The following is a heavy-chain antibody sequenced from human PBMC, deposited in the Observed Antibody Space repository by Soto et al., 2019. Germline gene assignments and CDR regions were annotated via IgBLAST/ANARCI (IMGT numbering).Heavy chain of an antibody. V-gene: IGHV3-15*01. CDR1: GFTFSNAW. Sequence: EVQLVESGGGLVKPGGSLRLSCAASGFTFSNAWMSWVRQAPGKGLEWVGRIKSKTDGGTTDYAAPVKGRFTISRDDSKNTLYLQMNSLKTEDTAVYYCTTSGITGTTAPSHYWYFVLWGRGTLVTVSS. CDR2: IKSKTDGGTT. J-gene: IGHJ2*01. CDR3: TTSGITGTTAPSHYWYFVL. D-gene: IGHD1-7*01.